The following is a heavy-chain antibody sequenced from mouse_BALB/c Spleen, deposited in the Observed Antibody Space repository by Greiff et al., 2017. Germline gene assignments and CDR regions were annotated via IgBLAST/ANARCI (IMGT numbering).Heavy chain of an antibody. V-gene: IGHV5-6-5*01. CDR3: ARSLSDNYWCVDV. CDR2: ICSGGST. CDR1: GFTFSSYA. Sequence: EVQLVESGGGLVKPGGSLKLSCAASGFTFSSYAMSWVRQTPEKRLEWVASICSGGSTYYPDSVKGRFTISRDYARNILYLQMSSLMSENTAMYYCARSLSDNYWCVDVWGEGTTVTVSA. J-gene: IGHJ1*01.